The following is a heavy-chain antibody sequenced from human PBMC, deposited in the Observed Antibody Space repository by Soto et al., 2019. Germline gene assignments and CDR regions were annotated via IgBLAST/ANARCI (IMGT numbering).Heavy chain of an antibody. CDR1: GYTFTSYA. J-gene: IGHJ5*02. V-gene: IGHV1-3*01. D-gene: IGHD2-2*01. CDR3: ARDSCSSTSCYAPNWFDP. CDR2: INAGNGNT. Sequence: XVKVSCKASGYTFTSYAMHWVRHAPGQRLEWMGWINAGNGNTKYSQKFQGRVTITRDTSASTAYMELSSLRSEDTAVYYCARDSCSSTSCYAPNWFDPWGQGTLVTVSS.